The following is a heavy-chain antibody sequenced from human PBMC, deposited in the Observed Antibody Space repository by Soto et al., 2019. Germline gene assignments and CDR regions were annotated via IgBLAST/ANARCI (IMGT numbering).Heavy chain of an antibody. CDR1: GGSIGTYY. Sequence: KPSETLSLTCGVSGGSIGTYYWSWIRQPPGKGLEWIGFVHSSGSALYNPSLKSRVTILVDTSKNQFYLKLRSVTAADTAVYYCARESAGEGLHNWFDPWGQGTLVTVSS. V-gene: IGHV4-59*01. D-gene: IGHD3-16*01. J-gene: IGHJ5*02. CDR3: ARESAGEGLHNWFDP. CDR2: VHSSGSA.